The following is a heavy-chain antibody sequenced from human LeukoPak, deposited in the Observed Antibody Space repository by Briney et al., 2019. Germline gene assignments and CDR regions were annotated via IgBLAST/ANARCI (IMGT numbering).Heavy chain of an antibody. Sequence: PGGSLRLSCAASGFTFSSYAMTWVRQAPGKGLEWVSGISGGDGSAYYADSVKGRFTISRDNSKNTLYLQMNRLRAEDTAVYYCARGSGGSSYSSLAYWGQGTLVTASS. CDR2: ISGGDGSA. V-gene: IGHV3-23*01. D-gene: IGHD2-15*01. J-gene: IGHJ4*02. CDR1: GFTFSSYA. CDR3: ARGSGGSSYSSLAY.